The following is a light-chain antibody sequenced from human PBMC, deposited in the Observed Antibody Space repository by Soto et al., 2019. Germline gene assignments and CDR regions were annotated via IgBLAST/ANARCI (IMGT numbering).Light chain of an antibody. V-gene: IGLV2-14*01. CDR3: TSFTSSNTLV. Sequence: QSALTQPASVSGSPGQSLTMSCTGTNSDVGGYNYVSWYQQYSGKAPKLMIYEVSHRPSGVSSRFSGSKSGNTASLTISGLQAEDEADYYCTSFTSSNTLVFGTGTKVTVL. CDR2: EVS. J-gene: IGLJ1*01. CDR1: NSDVGGYNY.